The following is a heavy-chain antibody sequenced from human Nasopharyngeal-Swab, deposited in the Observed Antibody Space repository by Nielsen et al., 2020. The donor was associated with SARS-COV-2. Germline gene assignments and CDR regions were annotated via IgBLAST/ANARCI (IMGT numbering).Heavy chain of an antibody. CDR2: ISYDGSNK. V-gene: IGHV3-30*18. D-gene: IGHD3-22*01. CDR1: GFTFCSYG. CDR3: AKDYYDSSGYYFAY. J-gene: IGHJ4*02. Sequence: GGSLRLSCAASGFTFCSYGMHWVRQAPGKGLEWVAVISYDGSNKYYADSVKGRFTISRDNSKNTLYLQMNSLRAEDTAVYYCAKDYYDSSGYYFAYWGQGTLVTVSS.